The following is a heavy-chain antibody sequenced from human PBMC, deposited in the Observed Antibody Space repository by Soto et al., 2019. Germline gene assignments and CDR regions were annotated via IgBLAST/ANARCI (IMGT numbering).Heavy chain of an antibody. V-gene: IGHV4-34*01. CDR3: ASGGQTITPKD. CDR1: GGSFSGYY. Sequence: SDTLSLTCAVYGGSFSGYYWSWIRQPPGKGLDWIGEINHGGSTNYNPSLKSRVTISIDTSKNQFSLKLSSVTAADTAVYYCASGGQTITPKDWGQGTLVTVSS. J-gene: IGHJ4*02. CDR2: INHGGST. D-gene: IGHD5-12*01.